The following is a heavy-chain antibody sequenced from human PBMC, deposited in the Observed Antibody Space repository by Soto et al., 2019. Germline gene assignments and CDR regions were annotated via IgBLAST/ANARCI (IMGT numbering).Heavy chain of an antibody. J-gene: IGHJ4*02. CDR2: INSDGSSI. V-gene: IGHV3-74*01. D-gene: IGHD3-10*01. CDR3: VTAVRTRLDN. Sequence: PGGSLRLSGVASGCPFSGYWMRWVRQAPGKGLVWVSRINSDGSSISYADSAKGRFTISRDNSKNTLYLQMNGLRLDDTAVYYCVTAVRTRLDNWGPGTLVTVSS. CDR1: GCPFSGYW.